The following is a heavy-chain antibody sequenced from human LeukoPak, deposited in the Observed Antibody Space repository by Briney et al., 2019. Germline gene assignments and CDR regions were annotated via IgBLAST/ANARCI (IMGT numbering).Heavy chain of an antibody. CDR2: INWNGGST. CDR3: AREGGSGSRYRWGYYYMDV. D-gene: IGHD3-10*01. V-gene: IGHV3-20*04. J-gene: IGHJ6*03. CDR1: GFTFDDYG. Sequence: PGGSLRLSCAASGFTFDDYGMSWVRQAPGKGLEWVSGINWNGGSTGYADSVKGRFTISRDNAKNSLYLQMNSLRAEDTALYYCAREGGSGSRYRWGYYYMDVWGKGTTVTVSS.